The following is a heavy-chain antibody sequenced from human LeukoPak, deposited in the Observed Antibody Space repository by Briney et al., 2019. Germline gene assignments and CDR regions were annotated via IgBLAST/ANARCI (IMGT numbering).Heavy chain of an antibody. CDR1: GFTFSSYE. CDR2: ISSSAGTI. CDR3: TRGRGSTAR. V-gene: IGHV3-48*03. D-gene: IGHD1-26*01. Sequence: GGSLRLSCAASGFTFSSYEMNWVRQAPGKGLEWVSYISSSAGTIYYADPVRGRFTISRDNSKNSLYLQMNSPRAEDTAVYFCTRGRGSTARWGQGTLVTVSS. J-gene: IGHJ4*02.